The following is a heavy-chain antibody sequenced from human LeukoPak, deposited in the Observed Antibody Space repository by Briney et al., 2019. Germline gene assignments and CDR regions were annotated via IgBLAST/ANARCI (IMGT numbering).Heavy chain of an antibody. D-gene: IGHD6-19*01. CDR2: IIPIFGTA. CDR1: GGTFSSYA. J-gene: IGHJ4*02. CDR3: AAAHYGGWHLFLFDY. Sequence: ASVKVSCKASGGTFSSYAISWVRQAPGQGLEWMGGIIPIFGTANYAQKFQGRVTITADESTSTAYMELSSLRSEDTAVYYCAAAHYGGWHLFLFDYWGQGTLVTVSS. V-gene: IGHV1-69*13.